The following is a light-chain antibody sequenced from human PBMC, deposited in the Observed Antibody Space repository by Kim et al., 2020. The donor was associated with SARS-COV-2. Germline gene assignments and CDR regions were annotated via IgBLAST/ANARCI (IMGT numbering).Light chain of an antibody. CDR1: QSIRTS. CDR3: QQYDIFPWT. CDR2: RAS. J-gene: IGKJ1*01. V-gene: IGKV1-5*03. Sequence: AAVGDRVTITCRARQSIRTSLAWYQQKSGKAPKLLIYRASTLESGVPSRFSGSGSGPEFTLTISSLHPDDFATYYCQQYDIFPWTFGRGTKVDIK.